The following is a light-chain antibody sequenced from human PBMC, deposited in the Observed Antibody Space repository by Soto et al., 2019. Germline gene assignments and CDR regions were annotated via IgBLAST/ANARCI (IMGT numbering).Light chain of an antibody. V-gene: IGKV3-20*01. CDR2: AAS. Sequence: EIVLTQSPDTLSLSPGERATLFCRASQTLSINSLAWYQQKPGQAPRLLIYAASTRDTGIPDRFNGSGSGSDFALTINMLEPEDFAVYDCQQYYGAPLTFGPGTKVDVK. J-gene: IGKJ3*01. CDR3: QQYYGAPLT. CDR1: QTLSINS.